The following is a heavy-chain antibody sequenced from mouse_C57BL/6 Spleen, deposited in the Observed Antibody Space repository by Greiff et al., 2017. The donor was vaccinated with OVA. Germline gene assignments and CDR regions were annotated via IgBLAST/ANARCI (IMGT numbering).Heavy chain of an antibody. J-gene: IGHJ2*01. D-gene: IGHD2-2*01. CDR2: IDPSDSET. CDR3: ARSTMVKGNFDD. Sequence: QVQLQQPGAELVRPGSSVKLSCKASGYTFTSYWMHWVKQRPIQGLEWIGNIDPSDSETHYNQKFKDKATLTVDKSSSTAYMQLSSLTSEDSAVYYCARSTMVKGNFDDWGQGTTLTVSS. V-gene: IGHV1-52*01. CDR1: GYTFTSYW.